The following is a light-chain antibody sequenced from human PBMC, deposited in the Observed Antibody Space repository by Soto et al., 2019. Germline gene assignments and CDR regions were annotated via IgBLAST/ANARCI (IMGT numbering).Light chain of an antibody. CDR1: SSDIGSYNY. CDR3: CSYTTSNTRQIV. Sequence: QSALTQPASVSGSPGQSITISCTGTSSDIGSYNYVSWYQQHPGKAPKLMIYDVTNRPSGVSNRFSGYKSGNTASLTISGLQAEDEADYYCCSYTTSNTRQIVFGTGTKVTVL. V-gene: IGLV2-14*03. CDR2: DVT. J-gene: IGLJ1*01.